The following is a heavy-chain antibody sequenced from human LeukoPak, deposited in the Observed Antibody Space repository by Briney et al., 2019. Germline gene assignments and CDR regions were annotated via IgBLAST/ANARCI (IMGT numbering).Heavy chain of an antibody. CDR2: INPNSGGT. V-gene: IGHV1-2*02. CDR1: GHTFTGYY. CDR3: ARLVRTRTYYFDY. J-gene: IGHJ4*02. Sequence: ASVKVSCKASGHTFTGYYMHWVRQAPGQGLEWMGWINPNSGGTNYAQKFQGRVTMTRDTSISTAYMELSRLRSDDTAVYYCARLVRTRTYYFDYWGQGTLVTVSS. D-gene: IGHD1-14*01.